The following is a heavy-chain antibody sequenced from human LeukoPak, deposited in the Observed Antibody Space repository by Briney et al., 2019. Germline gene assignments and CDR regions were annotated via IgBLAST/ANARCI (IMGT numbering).Heavy chain of an antibody. V-gene: IGHV4-38-2*02. J-gene: IGHJ6*03. Sequence: PSETLSLTCAVSGYSISSGYYWGWIRQPPGKGLEWIGSIYHSGSTYYNPSLKSRVTISVDTSKNQFSLKLSSVTAADTAVYYCARDQGIAARRYYYYYMDVWGKGTTVTVSS. D-gene: IGHD6-6*01. CDR1: GYSISSGYY. CDR2: IYHSGST. CDR3: ARDQGIAARRYYYYYMDV.